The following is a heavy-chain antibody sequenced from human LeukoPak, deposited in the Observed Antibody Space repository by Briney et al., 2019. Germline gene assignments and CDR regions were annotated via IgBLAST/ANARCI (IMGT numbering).Heavy chain of an antibody. CDR3: ARRSGGSSKPLFDY. D-gene: IGHD6-25*01. V-gene: IGHV3-11*04. J-gene: IGHJ4*02. Sequence: GGSLRLSCAASGFTFSDYYMSWIRQAPGKGREWISYMSGSGGTIYYADSVKGRFTISRDNAKNSLYLQMNSLRDEDTAVYYCARRSGGSSKPLFDYWGQGTLVTVSS. CDR1: GFTFSDYY. CDR2: MSGSGGTI.